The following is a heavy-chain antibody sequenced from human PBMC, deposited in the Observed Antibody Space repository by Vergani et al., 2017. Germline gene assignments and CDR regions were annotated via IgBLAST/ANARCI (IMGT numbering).Heavy chain of an antibody. D-gene: IGHD2-8*02. Sequence: EVQLVESGGGLVQPGGSLKLSCAASGFTFSGSAMHWVRQASGKGLEWVGRIRSKANSYAKAYAASVKGRFTISRDDSKNTAYLQMNSLKTEDTAVYYCAGGNWYFDLWGRGTLVTVSS. CDR1: GFTFSGSA. CDR3: AGGNWYFDL. CDR2: IRSKANSYAK. J-gene: IGHJ2*01. V-gene: IGHV3-73*01.